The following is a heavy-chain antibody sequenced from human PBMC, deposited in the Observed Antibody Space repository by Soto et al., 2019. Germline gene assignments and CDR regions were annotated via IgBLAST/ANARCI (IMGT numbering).Heavy chain of an antibody. Sequence: SETLSLTCTVSGGSISSYYWSWIRQPPGKGLEWIGYIYYSGSTNYNPSLKSRVTISVDTSKDQFSLKLSSVTAADTAVYYCATGPAAMPFDYWGQGTLVTVSS. CDR1: GGSISSYY. V-gene: IGHV4-59*01. D-gene: IGHD2-2*01. CDR2: IYYSGST. CDR3: ATGPAAMPFDY. J-gene: IGHJ4*02.